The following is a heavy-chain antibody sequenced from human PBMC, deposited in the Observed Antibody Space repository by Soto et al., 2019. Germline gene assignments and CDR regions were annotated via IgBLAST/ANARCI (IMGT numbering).Heavy chain of an antibody. Sequence: QVQLVQSGAEVKKPGASVKVSCKASGYTFTSYGISWVRQAPGQGLEWMGWISAYNGNTNYAQKLQGRVTMTTDTSTSTAYMELRSLSSDDTAVYYCARGVYYDSSGYRLDFAYWGQGTLVTVSS. CDR3: ARGVYYDSSGYRLDFAY. V-gene: IGHV1-18*01. D-gene: IGHD3-22*01. CDR2: ISAYNGNT. CDR1: GYTFTSYG. J-gene: IGHJ4*02.